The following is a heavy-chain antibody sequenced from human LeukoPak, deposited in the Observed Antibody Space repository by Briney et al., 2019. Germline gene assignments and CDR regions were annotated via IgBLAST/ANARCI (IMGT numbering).Heavy chain of an antibody. D-gene: IGHD2-8*01. CDR3: STDRRLLIY. Sequence: RRSLRLSWVVSGFGFSDSYMTCIRQTQGEWLEWLAYISGSGSEMYYADSVKGRFTISRDNAKNSLYLQMNSLRPEGTAVYYCSTDRRLLIYWGHGTLVTVSS. J-gene: IGHJ4*01. V-gene: IGHV3-11*01. CDR1: GFGFSDSY. CDR2: ISGSGSEM.